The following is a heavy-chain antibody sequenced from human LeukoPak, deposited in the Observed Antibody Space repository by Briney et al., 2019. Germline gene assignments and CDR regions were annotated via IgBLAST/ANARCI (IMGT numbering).Heavy chain of an antibody. J-gene: IGHJ4*02. CDR1: GGSIRSSSYY. V-gene: IGHV4-39*01. CDR3: ARQNQIVGARSHYIDY. Sequence: PSETLSLTCIVSGGSIRSSSYYWGWIRQPPGKGLEWIGEINHSGSTNYNPSLKSRVTISVDTSKNQFSLKLSSVTAADTAVYYCARQNQIVGARSHYIDYWGQGTLVTVSS. CDR2: INHSGST. D-gene: IGHD1-26*01.